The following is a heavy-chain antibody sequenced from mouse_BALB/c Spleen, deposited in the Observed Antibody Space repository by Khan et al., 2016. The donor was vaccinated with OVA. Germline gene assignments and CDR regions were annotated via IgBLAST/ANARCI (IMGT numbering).Heavy chain of an antibody. J-gene: IGHJ3*01. CDR3: ARAFYNGAWFAC. V-gene: IGHV2-9*02. D-gene: IGHD1-3*01. CDR2: IWAGGST. CDR1: GFSLSNYG. Sequence: QVQLKESGPGLVAPSQTLSITCTVSGFSLSNYGVHWVRQPPGKGLEWLGVIWAGGSTNHNSALMSRLSISKDDSKSQVFLKMNSLQTDDTAMYYCARAFYNGAWFACWGQGTLVTVSA.